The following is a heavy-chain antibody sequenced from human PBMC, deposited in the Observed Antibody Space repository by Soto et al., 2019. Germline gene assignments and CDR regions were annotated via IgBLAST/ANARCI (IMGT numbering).Heavy chain of an antibody. CDR3: ARTPDRSASF. J-gene: IGHJ4*02. CDR2: VSSSGTTI. V-gene: IGHV3-11*01. CDR1: GFTFSDYY. Sequence: GGSLRLSCAASGFTFSDYYMSWIRQAPGKGLEWVSYVSSSGTTIYYADSVKGRFTISRDNAKNSLFLQMNSLRAEDTAVYYCARTPDRSASFCGQGILVTVSS. D-gene: IGHD2-2*01.